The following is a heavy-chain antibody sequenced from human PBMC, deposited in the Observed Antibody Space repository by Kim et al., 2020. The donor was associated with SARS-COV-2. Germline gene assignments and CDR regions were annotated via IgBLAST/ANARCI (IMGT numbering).Heavy chain of an antibody. Sequence: EQRFQERVTMTRDMSTSTAYMELSSLRSEDTAVYYCAAGGAAVSSPFDYWGQGTLVTVSS. J-gene: IGHJ4*02. D-gene: IGHD6-13*01. CDR3: AAGGAAVSSPFDY. V-gene: IGHV1-58*01.